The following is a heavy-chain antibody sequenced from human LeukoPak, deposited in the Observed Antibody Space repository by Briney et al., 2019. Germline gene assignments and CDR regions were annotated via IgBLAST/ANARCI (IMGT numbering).Heavy chain of an antibody. CDR3: AKRSGAPNTFDY. CDR2: ISKDGGNK. D-gene: IGHD1-1*01. V-gene: IGHV3-43*02. J-gene: IGHJ4*02. Sequence: SGGPLTLSCAVSGFTFDEHDMYWVRHAPGKGLEWVCLISKDGGNKHYAVPEKRMFYIARDNNKNFLSLQMNSQRSEDTALYFCAKRSGAPNTFDYWGQGALVTVSS. CDR1: GFTFDEHD.